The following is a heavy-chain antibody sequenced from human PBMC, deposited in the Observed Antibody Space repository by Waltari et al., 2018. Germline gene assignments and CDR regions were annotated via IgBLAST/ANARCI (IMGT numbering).Heavy chain of an antibody. CDR2: ISSSSSTI. Sequence: EVQLVESGGGLVQPGGSLRLSGAASGFTFSSYSMNWVRQAPGKGLEWVSYISSSSSTIYYADSVKGRFTISRDNAKNSLYLQMNSLRAEDTAVYYCARADTAMVPYFDYWGQGTLVTVSS. V-gene: IGHV3-48*04. J-gene: IGHJ4*02. CDR3: ARADTAMVPYFDY. D-gene: IGHD5-18*01. CDR1: GFTFSSYS.